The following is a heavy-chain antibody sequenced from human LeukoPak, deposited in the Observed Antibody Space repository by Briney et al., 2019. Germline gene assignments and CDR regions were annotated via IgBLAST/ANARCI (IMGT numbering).Heavy chain of an antibody. Sequence: GGSLRLSCAASGFTFSSYSLNWVRQAPGKGLEWVSCISSSSTYIYYKDSVKGRFTISRDNAKNSLYLQMNSLGAEDTAVYYCARDEGYYGSGSSGYFDLWGRGTLVTVSS. V-gene: IGHV3-21*01. CDR1: GFTFSSYS. D-gene: IGHD3-10*01. J-gene: IGHJ2*01. CDR3: ARDEGYYGSGSSGYFDL. CDR2: ISSSSTYI.